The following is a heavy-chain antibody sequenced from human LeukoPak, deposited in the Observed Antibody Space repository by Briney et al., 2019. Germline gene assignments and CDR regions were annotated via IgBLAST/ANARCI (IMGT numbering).Heavy chain of an antibody. Sequence: PSETLSLTCAVSGGSINSSNWWSWIRQPPGKGLEWIGYIYYSGSTNYNPSLKSRVTISVDTSKNQFSLKLSSVTAADTAVYYCARSRDGYNGGFDYWGQGTLVTVSS. CDR1: GGSINSSNW. CDR3: ARSRDGYNGGFDY. J-gene: IGHJ4*02. V-gene: IGHV4-59*01. CDR2: IYYSGST. D-gene: IGHD5-24*01.